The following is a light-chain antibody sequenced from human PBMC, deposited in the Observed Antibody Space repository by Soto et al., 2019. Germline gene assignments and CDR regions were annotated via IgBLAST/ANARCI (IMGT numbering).Light chain of an antibody. CDR3: QQSYGTLYT. CDR1: QSIDTY. CDR2: GAS. V-gene: IGKV1-39*01. Sequence: DIQMTQSPSSLSASIGDTVTIACRASQSIDTYLHWFQQKPGKTPNLLIHGASALQSGVPSRFSGSGSGTDFTLTISSLQPEDFATYYCQQSYGTLYTFGQGAKVAIK. J-gene: IGKJ2*01.